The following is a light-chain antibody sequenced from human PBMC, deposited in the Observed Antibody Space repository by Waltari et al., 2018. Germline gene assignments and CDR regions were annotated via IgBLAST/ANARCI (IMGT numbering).Light chain of an antibody. CDR1: QGISNY. CDR2: AAS. V-gene: IGKV1-27*01. J-gene: IGKJ3*01. Sequence: DIQMTPSPSSLSPSVGDRVTITCRASQGISNYLAWYQQKPGKVPKLLIYAASTLQSGVPSRFSGSGSGTDFTLTISSLQPEDVATYYCQKYNSAPLFTFGPGTKVDIK. CDR3: QKYNSAPLFT.